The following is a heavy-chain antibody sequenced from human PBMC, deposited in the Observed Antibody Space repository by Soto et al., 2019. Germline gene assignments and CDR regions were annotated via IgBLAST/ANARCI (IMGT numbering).Heavy chain of an antibody. V-gene: IGHV1-2*04. D-gene: IGHD3-10*01. J-gene: IGHJ6*02. Sequence: ASVKVSCKASGYTFTGYYMRWVRQAPGQGLEWMGWINPNSGGTNYAQKFQGWVTMTRDTSISTAYMELSRLRSDDTAVYYCARSITMVLRVAKNYYYYYYCMDVCLQGTTVTLS. CDR2: INPNSGGT. CDR1: GYTFTGYY. CDR3: ARSITMVLRVAKNYYYYYYCMDV.